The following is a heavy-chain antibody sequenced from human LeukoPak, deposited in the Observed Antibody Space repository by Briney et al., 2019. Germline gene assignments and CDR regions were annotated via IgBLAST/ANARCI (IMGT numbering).Heavy chain of an antibody. J-gene: IGHJ4*02. CDR3: ARVRVGSGWYYFDY. Sequence: SETLSLTCTVSGGSISSSSYYWGWIRQPPGKGLEWIGSIYYSGSTYYNPSLKSRVTISVDTSKNQFSLKLSSVTAADTAVYYCARVRVGSGWYYFDYWGQGTLVTVSS. CDR2: IYYSGST. D-gene: IGHD6-19*01. V-gene: IGHV4-39*07. CDR1: GGSISSSSYY.